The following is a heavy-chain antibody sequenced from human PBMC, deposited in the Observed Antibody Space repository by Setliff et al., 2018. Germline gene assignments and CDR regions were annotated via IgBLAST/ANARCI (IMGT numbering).Heavy chain of an antibody. Sequence: PSETLSLTCTVSGGSISSDSDYWSWIRQSAGKGLEWIGRIHASGSTNYNPSLKSRVTISVDTSKNQFSLKLTSVTAADTAVYYCARSGDYGSGRLSPWGQGTLVTVSS. V-gene: IGHV4-61*02. CDR1: GGSISSDSDY. CDR3: ARSGDYGSGRLSP. J-gene: IGHJ5*02. CDR2: IHASGST. D-gene: IGHD3-10*01.